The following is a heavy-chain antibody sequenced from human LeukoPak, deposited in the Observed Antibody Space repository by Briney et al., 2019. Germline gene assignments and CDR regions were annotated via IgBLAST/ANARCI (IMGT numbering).Heavy chain of an antibody. V-gene: IGHV1-2*02. CDR3: ARTGYSSSWYDY. J-gene: IGHJ4*02. CDR2: INPNSGGT. Sequence: ASVRVSCKASGYTFTGYYMHWVRQAPGQGLEWMGWINPNSGGTNYAQKFQGRVTMTRDTSISTAYMELSRLRSDDTAVYYCARTGYSSSWYDYWGQGTLVTVSS. D-gene: IGHD6-13*01. CDR1: GYTFTGYY.